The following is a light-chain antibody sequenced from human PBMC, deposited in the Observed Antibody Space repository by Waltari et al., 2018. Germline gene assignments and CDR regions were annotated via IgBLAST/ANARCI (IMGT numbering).Light chain of an antibody. V-gene: IGLV3-1*01. CDR3: LAWDTSTFFV. Sequence: SFDLTQPPSVSVSPGQTASITCSGDKLGDKYVSWYQQKPGLSPVLVIYDDNKRPSGIPEVFSGSNSGNSATLTISGTQSMDEADYYCLAWDTSTFFVFGTGTRVTVL. CDR2: DDN. J-gene: IGLJ1*01. CDR1: KLGDKY.